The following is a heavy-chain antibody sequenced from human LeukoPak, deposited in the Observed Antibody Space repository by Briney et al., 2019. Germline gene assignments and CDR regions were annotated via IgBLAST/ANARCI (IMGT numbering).Heavy chain of an antibody. CDR3: ARGPDYYDSSGQSDY. J-gene: IGHJ4*02. D-gene: IGHD3-22*01. V-gene: IGHV1-18*01. CDR1: GYTFTSYG. Sequence: ASVKVSCKASGYTFTSYGISWVRQAPGQGLEWMGWISAYNGNTNYAQKLQGRVTMTTDTSTSTAYMELRSLRSDDTAVYYRARGPDYYDSSGQSDYWGQGTLVTVSS. CDR2: ISAYNGNT.